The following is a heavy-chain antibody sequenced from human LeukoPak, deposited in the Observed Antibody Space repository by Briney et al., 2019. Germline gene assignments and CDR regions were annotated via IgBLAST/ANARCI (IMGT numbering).Heavy chain of an antibody. V-gene: IGHV4-34*01. D-gene: IGHD6-19*01. CDR1: GGSLSGYY. J-gene: IGHJ4*02. CDR2: INHVGST. Sequence: PSETLSLTCAVYGGSLSGYYWSWFRQPPVKGLEWIGEINHVGSTNYNPSLESRVTISVDTSKSQFSLKLSSVTAADTALYYCARGLDIAVAGTGYWGQGTLVTVSS. CDR3: ARGLDIAVAGTGY.